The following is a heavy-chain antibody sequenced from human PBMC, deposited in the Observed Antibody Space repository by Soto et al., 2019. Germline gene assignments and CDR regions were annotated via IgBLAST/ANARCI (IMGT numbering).Heavy chain of an antibody. J-gene: IGHJ5*02. D-gene: IGHD3-10*01. V-gene: IGHV2-5*02. CDR2: IYWDDDK. CDR3: ARTVCFGELS. CDR1: GFSLSTSGVG. Sequence: QITLKESGPTLVKPTQTLTLTCTFSGFSLSTSGVGVGWIRQPPGKALEWLALIYWDDDKRYSPSLKSRLTITKNTSKKGAVLTMTNMDPVDTATYDCARTVCFGELSWGQGTLVTVSS.